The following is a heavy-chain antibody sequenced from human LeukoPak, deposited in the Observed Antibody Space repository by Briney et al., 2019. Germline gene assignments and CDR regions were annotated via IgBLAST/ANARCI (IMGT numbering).Heavy chain of an antibody. J-gene: IGHJ4*02. D-gene: IGHD3-3*01. Sequence: ASVKVSCKASGGTFSSYAISWVRQAPGQGLEWMGWISAYNGNTNYAQKLQGRVTMTTDTSTSTAYMELRSLRSDDTAVYYCARDVRFLEWLPDYWGQGTLVTVSS. CDR2: ISAYNGNT. CDR3: ARDVRFLEWLPDY. V-gene: IGHV1-18*01. CDR1: GGTFSSYA.